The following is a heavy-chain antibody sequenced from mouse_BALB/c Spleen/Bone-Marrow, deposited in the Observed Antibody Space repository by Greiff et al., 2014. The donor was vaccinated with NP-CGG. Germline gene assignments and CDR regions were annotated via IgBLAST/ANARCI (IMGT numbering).Heavy chain of an antibody. D-gene: IGHD2-1*01. J-gene: IGHJ4*01. CDR3: ARIYYGNFYAMDY. V-gene: IGHV1S130*01. Sequence: QVQLQQSGSVLVRPGASVKLSCKASGYTFTSSWMHWAKQRPGQGLEWIGEIHPNSGNTNYNEKFKGKATLTVDTSSSTAYVDLSSLTSEDSAVYYGARIYYGNFYAMDYWGQGTSVTVSS. CDR1: GYTFTSSW. CDR2: IHPNSGNT.